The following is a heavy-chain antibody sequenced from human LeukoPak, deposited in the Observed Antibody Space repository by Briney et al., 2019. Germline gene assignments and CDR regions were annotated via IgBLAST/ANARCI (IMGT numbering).Heavy chain of an antibody. CDR2: IYGSGGST. J-gene: IGHJ4*02. CDR3: AKGGGDSCYSSIDC. CDR1: GFTFSSYA. Sequence: GGSLRLSCAASGFTFSSYAMSWVRQVPGKGLEWVSSIYGSGGSTFYADSVKGRFTNSRDNSKNTLYLQMNSLRAEDTAVYFCAKGGGDSCYSSIDCGGRGPRVTVSS. D-gene: IGHD2-15*01. V-gene: IGHV3-23*01.